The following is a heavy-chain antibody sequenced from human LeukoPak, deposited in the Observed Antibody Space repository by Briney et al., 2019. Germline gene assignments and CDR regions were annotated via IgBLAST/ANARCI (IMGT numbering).Heavy chain of an antibody. CDR3: AKTSAGIRGGYFDY. J-gene: IGHJ4*02. CDR2: IKQDGSEK. Sequence: PGGSLRLSCAASGFTFSSYWMSWVRQAPGKGLEWVANIKQDGSEKYYVDSVKGRFTISRDNSKNTLFLQMSSPRAEDTAVYYCAKTSAGIRGGYFDYWGQGTLVTVSS. CDR1: GFTFSSYW. D-gene: IGHD3-10*01. V-gene: IGHV3-7*03.